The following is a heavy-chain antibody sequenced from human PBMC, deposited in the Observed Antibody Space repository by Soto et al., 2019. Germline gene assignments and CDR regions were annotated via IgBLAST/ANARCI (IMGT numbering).Heavy chain of an antibody. CDR3: ARTRMEWALYFDN. V-gene: IGHV3-48*01. D-gene: IGHD3-3*01. CDR2: ISSSSRTI. CDR1: GFSLSDSG. J-gene: IGHJ4*02. Sequence: GGSLRLSCEASGFSLSDSGMNWVRRAPGKGLEWISYISSSSRTIYYAASVEGRFTVSRDNVKNSVHLQMNSLRAEDTGVYFCARTRMEWALYFDNWGLGTLVTVSS.